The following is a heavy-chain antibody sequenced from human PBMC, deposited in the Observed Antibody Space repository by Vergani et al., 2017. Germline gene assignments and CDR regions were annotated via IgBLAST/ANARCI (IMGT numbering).Heavy chain of an antibody. Sequence: QLQLQESGPGLVKPSATLSLTCSVSGAFIRSSNYYWGWIRQPPGKGLEWIASIYYSGSTYYNPSLNSRVTISVDTSKNQFSLKLSSVTAADTAVYFCARHSTVEWLVKLGWIDPWGQGILVTVSS. CDR1: GAFIRSSNYY. CDR3: ARHSTVEWLVKLGWIDP. V-gene: IGHV4-39*01. CDR2: IYYSGST. J-gene: IGHJ5*02. D-gene: IGHD6-19*01.